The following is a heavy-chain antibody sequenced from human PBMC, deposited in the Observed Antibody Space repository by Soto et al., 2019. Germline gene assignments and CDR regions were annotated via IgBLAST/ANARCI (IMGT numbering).Heavy chain of an antibody. CDR1: AGSVTSYPYY. Sequence: QVQLQQSGPGLVKPSETLSLTCTVPAGSVTSYPYYFTWVRRRPGKGLEWIGYIYYTGSTYYSPSLRSRVSISRDTSKNQFSLRLTSVTAADTAVYYCAAQGGLESRYFYALFAWGQGTLVSVSS. V-gene: IGHV4-31*03. J-gene: IGHJ5*02. D-gene: IGHD2-15*01. CDR2: IYYTGST. CDR3: AAQGGLESRYFYALFA.